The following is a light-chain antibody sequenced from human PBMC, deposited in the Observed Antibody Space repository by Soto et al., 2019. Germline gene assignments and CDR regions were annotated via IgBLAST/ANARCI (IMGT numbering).Light chain of an antibody. Sequence: QSALTQPPSASGSPGQSVTISCTGTSSDVGGYNFVSWYQQHPGKAPKLMIYDVSKRPSGVPDRFSGSKSGNTASLTVSGLQAEDEDDYYCSSYAGSNIVVFGGGTKLTVL. V-gene: IGLV2-8*01. CDR3: SSYAGSNIVV. CDR2: DVS. CDR1: SSDVGGYNF. J-gene: IGLJ2*01.